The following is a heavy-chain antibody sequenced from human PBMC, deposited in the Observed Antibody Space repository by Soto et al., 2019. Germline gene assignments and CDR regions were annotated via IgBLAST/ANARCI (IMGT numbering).Heavy chain of an antibody. J-gene: IGHJ4*02. CDR1: GGSFSGYY. D-gene: IGHD7-27*01. CDR2: INHSGST. V-gene: IGHV4-34*01. CDR3: ARGWGIIFDY. Sequence: QVQLQQWGAGLLKPSETLSLTCAVYGGSFSGYYWNWIRQPPGKGLEWIGEINHSGSTNYNPSLKSRVTLSVDTSKNQFSLKLSSVTAADTAVYYCARGWGIIFDYWGQGTLVTVSS.